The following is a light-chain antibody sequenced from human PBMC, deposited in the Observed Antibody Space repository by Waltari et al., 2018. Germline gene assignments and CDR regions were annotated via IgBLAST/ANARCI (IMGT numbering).Light chain of an antibody. CDR1: SSNIGNNS. CDR2: ENS. CDR3: GTWDSSLSGAV. J-gene: IGLJ7*01. V-gene: IGLV1-51*02. Sequence: QSVLTQPPSVSAAPGQRVPISCSGGSSNIGNNSVSWYRQFPGTAPKLLIYENSGRPSGIPGGFSGSKSGTTATLDITGLQAGDEADYYCGTWDSSLSGAVFGGGTHLTVL.